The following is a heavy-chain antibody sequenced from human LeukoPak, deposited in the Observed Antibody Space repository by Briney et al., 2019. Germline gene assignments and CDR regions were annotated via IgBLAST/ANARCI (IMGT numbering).Heavy chain of an antibody. V-gene: IGHV3-53*01. CDR2: IYSGGST. Sequence: GGSLRLSCAASGVTVSSNYMSWVRQAPGKGLEWGSVIYSGGSTYYADSVKGRFTISRDNSKNTLYLQMNSLRTEDTAVYYCARDRSSGYLCWFDPWGKGTLVTVSS. CDR3: ARDRSSGYLCWFDP. D-gene: IGHD3-22*01. CDR1: GVTVSSNY. J-gene: IGHJ5*01.